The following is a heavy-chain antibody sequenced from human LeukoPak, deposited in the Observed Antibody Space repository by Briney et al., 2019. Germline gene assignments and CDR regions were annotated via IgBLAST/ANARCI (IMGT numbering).Heavy chain of an antibody. CDR2: IYPADSDT. J-gene: IGHJ4*02. CDR3: ARQSRDGSKTRGYYFGY. D-gene: IGHD3-10*01. CDR1: GYIFVNYW. Sequence: GESLKISCQVSGYIFVNYWIGWVRQMPGKGLESMGIIYPADSDTTYSPSFQGQVTISADKSISTVYLQWSSLKASDTAKYYCARQSRDGSKTRGYYFGYWGQGTLVTVSS. V-gene: IGHV5-51*01.